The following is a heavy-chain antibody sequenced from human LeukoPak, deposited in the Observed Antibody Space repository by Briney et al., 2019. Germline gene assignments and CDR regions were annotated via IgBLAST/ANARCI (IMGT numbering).Heavy chain of an antibody. CDR1: GDSITYFY. CDR2: ISSSGST. J-gene: IGHJ6*03. D-gene: IGHD3-10*01. CDR3: ARGDYYGSGTAGGYYYYYMDV. Sequence: KPSETLSLTCSVPGDSITYFYWSWIRQAAGKGLEWIGRISSSGSTDYNASLKSRVTMSVDTSKNQLSLKVISVTAADTAVYYCARGDYYGSGTAGGYYYYYMDVWGKGTTVTISS. V-gene: IGHV4-4*07.